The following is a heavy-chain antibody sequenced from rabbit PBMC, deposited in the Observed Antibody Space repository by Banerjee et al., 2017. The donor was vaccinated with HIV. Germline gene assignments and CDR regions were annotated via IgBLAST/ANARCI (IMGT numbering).Heavy chain of an antibody. J-gene: IGHJ4*01. CDR1: GFSFSSTYY. D-gene: IGHD6-1*01. CDR2: IGTSGGST. CDR3: TAYPYDL. V-gene: IGHV1S40*01. Sequence: QSLEESGGDLVKPGASLTLTCTASGFSFSSTYYMCWVRQAPGKGLEWIACIGTSGGSTCYASWAKGRFTISKTSSTTVTLQMTSLTAADTATYFCTAYPYDLWGQGTLVTVS.